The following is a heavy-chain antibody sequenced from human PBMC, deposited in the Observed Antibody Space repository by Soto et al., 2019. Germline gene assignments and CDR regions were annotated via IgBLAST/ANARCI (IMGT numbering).Heavy chain of an antibody. CDR1: GYTFTSYG. V-gene: IGHV1-18*01. J-gene: IGHJ3*02. D-gene: IGHD5-12*01. CDR2: MSTYNGNT. CDR3: ARDPGYSSTWHQAFDI. Sequence: QVQLVQSGAEVKKPGASVKVSCKASGYTFTSYGISWVRQAPGQGPEWRGRMSTYNGNTNYVEKLQGRVTMNTDTSTNTAYMELRSLRYDDTAVYYCARDPGYSSTWHQAFDIWGQGTMLTVSS.